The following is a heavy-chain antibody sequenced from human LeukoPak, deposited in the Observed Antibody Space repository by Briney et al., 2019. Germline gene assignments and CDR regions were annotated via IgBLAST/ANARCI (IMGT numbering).Heavy chain of an antibody. CDR2: ISSSSSYI. J-gene: IGHJ4*02. Sequence: PGGSLRLSCAACGFTFSSYSMNWVRQAPGKGLEWVSSISSSSSYIYYADSVKGRFTISRDNAKNSLYLQKNSLRAEDTAVYYCARGPVDTAMVIGYYFDYWGQGTLVTVSS. CDR1: GFTFSSYS. D-gene: IGHD5-18*01. CDR3: ARGPVDTAMVIGYYFDY. V-gene: IGHV3-21*01.